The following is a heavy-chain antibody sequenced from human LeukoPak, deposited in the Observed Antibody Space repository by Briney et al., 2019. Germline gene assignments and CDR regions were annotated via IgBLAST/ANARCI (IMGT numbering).Heavy chain of an antibody. CDR1: GFTFSSNG. J-gene: IGHJ4*02. CDR2: INHSGST. Sequence: PGGSLRLSCSASGFTFSSNGMHWVRQAPGKGLEWIGEINHSGSTNYDPSLKSRVTISVDTSKNQFSLKLSSVTAADTAVYYCARGASRWGQGTLVTVSS. V-gene: IGHV4-34*01. CDR3: ARGASR.